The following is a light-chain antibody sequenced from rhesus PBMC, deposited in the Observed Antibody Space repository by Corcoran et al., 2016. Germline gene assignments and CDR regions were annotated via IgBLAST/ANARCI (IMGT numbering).Light chain of an antibody. CDR2: VAS. CDR3: LQYSSFPFT. J-gene: IGKJ2*01. V-gene: IGKV1-43*01. CDR1: QGIGTY. Sequence: DIQMTQSPSSLSASVGDRVTITCRASQGIGTYLNWYHQRPGKGPKRLIYVASSLESGVPSRFSGSGSGTDFTLPISSLQPEDFATYYCLQYSSFPFTFGQGTNVEIK.